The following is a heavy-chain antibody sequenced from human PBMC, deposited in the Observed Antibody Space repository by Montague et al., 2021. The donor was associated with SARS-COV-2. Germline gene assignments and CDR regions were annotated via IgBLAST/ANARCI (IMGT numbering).Heavy chain of an antibody. Sequence: SLRLSCAASGLTFSSYAMSWVRQAPGKGLEWVSAISGSGGSTYYANSVKGRFTISRDNSKNTLYLQMNSLRAEDTAVYYCAKERPEHEDGWYGLGPCYYYCGMDVWGQGTTVTGSS. V-gene: IGHV3-23*01. CDR1: GLTFSSYA. J-gene: IGHJ6*02. D-gene: IGHD6-19*01. CDR3: AKERPEHEDGWYGLGPCYYYCGMDV. CDR2: ISGSGGST.